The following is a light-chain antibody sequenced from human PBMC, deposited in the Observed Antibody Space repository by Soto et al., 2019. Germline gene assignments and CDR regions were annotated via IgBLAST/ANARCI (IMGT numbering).Light chain of an antibody. CDR1: QSVRSNY. CDR2: GPS. V-gene: IGKV3-20*01. CDR3: QQYGNAPPYT. J-gene: IGKJ2*01. Sequence: DILLTQSPGTLSVSPGERVTLSCRASQSVRSNYVAWYQQKRGEAPRLLVYGPSTRATGIPDRFSGSGSGTDFTLTINRLEPEDFVVYYCQQYGNAPPYTFGQGTKLEI.